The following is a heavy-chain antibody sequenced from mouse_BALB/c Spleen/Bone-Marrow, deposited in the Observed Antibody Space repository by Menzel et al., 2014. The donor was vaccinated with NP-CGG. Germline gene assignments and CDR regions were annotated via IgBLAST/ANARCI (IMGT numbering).Heavy chain of an antibody. D-gene: IGHD3-1*01. CDR2: IDPSYGGT. CDR1: GYSFTGYN. J-gene: IGHJ3*01. Sequence: VQLKESGPELEKPGASVKISCTASGYSFTGYNMNWVKQSNGKSLEWIGNIDPSYGGTSYNQKFKGKATLTVDKSSSTAYMQLKSLTSEDSAVYYCASTARGTLAWFAYWGQGTLVTVSA. CDR3: ASTARGTLAWFAY. V-gene: IGHV1-39*01.